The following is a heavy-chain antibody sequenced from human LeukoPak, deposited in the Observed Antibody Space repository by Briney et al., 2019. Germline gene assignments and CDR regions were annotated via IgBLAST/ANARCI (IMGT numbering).Heavy chain of an antibody. CDR3: AKGEGGYCSSTSCSTFFDY. Sequence: GGSLRLSCAASGFTFSSYGMNWVRQAPGKGLEWVSAISGGGESTYYADSVKGRFTISRDNSKNTLYLQMNSLRAEDTAVYYCAKGEGGYCSSTSCSTFFDYWGQGTLVTVSS. V-gene: IGHV3-23*01. CDR1: GFTFSSYG. J-gene: IGHJ4*02. D-gene: IGHD2-2*01. CDR2: ISGGGEST.